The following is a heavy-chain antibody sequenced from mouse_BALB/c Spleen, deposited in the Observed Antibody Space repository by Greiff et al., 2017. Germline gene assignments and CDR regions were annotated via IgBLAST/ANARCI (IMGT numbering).Heavy chain of an antibody. V-gene: IGHV2-9*02. J-gene: IGHJ3*01. Sequence: VQGVESGPGLVAPSQSLSITCTVSGFSLTSYGVHWVRQPPGKGLEWLGVIWAGGSTNYNSAIMSRLSISKDNSKSQVFLKMHSLQTDDTAMYYCATLGRGFAYGGQGTLVTVSA. CDR1: GFSLTSYG. CDR2: IWAGGST. CDR3: ATLGRGFAY. D-gene: IGHD4-1*01.